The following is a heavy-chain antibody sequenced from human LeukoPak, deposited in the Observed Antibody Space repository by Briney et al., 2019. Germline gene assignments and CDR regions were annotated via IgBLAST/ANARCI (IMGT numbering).Heavy chain of an antibody. CDR1: GYTFTGYY. V-gene: IGHV1-8*02. Sequence: ASVKVSCKASGYTFTGYYMHWVRQAPGQGLEWMGWMKPSTGDTGYARKLEGRVTMTRNTSTRTAYMELSSLRFEDTAVYYCARGDFWGQGTLVTVSS. CDR3: ARGDF. J-gene: IGHJ4*02. CDR2: MKPSTGDT.